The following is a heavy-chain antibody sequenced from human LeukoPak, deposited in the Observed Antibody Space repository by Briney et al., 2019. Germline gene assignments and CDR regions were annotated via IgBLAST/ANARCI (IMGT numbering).Heavy chain of an antibody. Sequence: PVGALRLSCVASGFMFSSYGMHWVRQAPGKGLEWVTFIRDDGSNEYYADSVKGRFTISRDNSQDTLSLQMNSLRAEDTAVYYCVKGPYYDYIWGTYRYPADSFDIWGQGTM. CDR2: IRDDGSNE. D-gene: IGHD3-16*02. CDR3: VKGPYYDYIWGTYRYPADSFDI. CDR1: GFMFSSYG. J-gene: IGHJ3*02. V-gene: IGHV3-30*02.